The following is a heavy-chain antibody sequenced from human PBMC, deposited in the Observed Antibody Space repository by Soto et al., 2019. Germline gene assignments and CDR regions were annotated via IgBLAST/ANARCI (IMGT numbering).Heavy chain of an antibody. CDR3: ARGIAVAGTIIDY. CDR2: IYYSGST. CDR1: GGSISSYY. Sequence: QVQLQESGPGLVKPSETLSLTCTVSGGSISSYYWSWIRQPPGKGLEWIGYIYYSGSTNYNPSLKSRATXSXDXXKNQFSLKLSSVTAADTAVYYCARGIAVAGTIIDYWGQGTLVTVSS. J-gene: IGHJ4*02. V-gene: IGHV4-59*08. D-gene: IGHD6-19*01.